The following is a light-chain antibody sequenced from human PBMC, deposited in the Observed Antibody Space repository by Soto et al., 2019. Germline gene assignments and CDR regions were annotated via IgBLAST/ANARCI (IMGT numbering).Light chain of an antibody. J-gene: IGKJ1*01. Sequence: DIQMTQSPASLAASVGDRVTITCRASQSISSYLNWYPQKPGKAPKLLIYAASSLQSGVPSRSRGSGSGTDFTLTISSLQPEDFATFYCQQTYSTPWTFGHGTKVDIK. CDR3: QQTYSTPWT. CDR2: AAS. CDR1: QSISSY. V-gene: IGKV1-39*01.